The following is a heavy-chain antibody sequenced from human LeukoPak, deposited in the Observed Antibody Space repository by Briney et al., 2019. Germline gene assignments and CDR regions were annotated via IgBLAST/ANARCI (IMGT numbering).Heavy chain of an antibody. V-gene: IGHV4-59*01. J-gene: IGHJ6*03. Sequence: KSSETLSLTCTVSGGSISSYYWSWIRQPPGKGLEWIGHIYYSGSTNYNPSLKSRVTISVDTSKNQFSLKLSSVTAADTAVYYCARVSRRSWAAEAYYYMDVWGKGTTVTISS. CDR1: GGSISSYY. CDR3: ARVSRRSWAAEAYYYMDV. CDR2: IYYSGST. D-gene: IGHD1-26*01.